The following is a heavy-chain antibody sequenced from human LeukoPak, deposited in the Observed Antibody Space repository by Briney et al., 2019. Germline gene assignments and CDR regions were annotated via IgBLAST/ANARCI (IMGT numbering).Heavy chain of an antibody. CDR1: GGSISTSY. V-gene: IGHV4-34*01. Sequence: SETLSLTCTVSGGSISTSYWSWIRQPPGKGLEWIGEINHSGSTNYNPSLKSRVTISVDTSKNQISLKLSSVTAADTAVYYCARGAGTMVRGSSKRFDPWGQGALVTVPS. CDR2: INHSGST. D-gene: IGHD3-10*01. J-gene: IGHJ5*02. CDR3: ARGAGTMVRGSSKRFDP.